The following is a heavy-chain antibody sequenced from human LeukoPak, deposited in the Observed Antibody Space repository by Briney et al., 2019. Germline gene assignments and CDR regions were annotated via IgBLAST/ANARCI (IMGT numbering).Heavy chain of an antibody. CDR1: GGSIRSSSYH. CDR3: ARLRGELLLKKRSRGGLFFDY. Sequence: SETVSLTCTVYGGSIRSSSYHWGWIRQPPGKGLEWIRSIYYSGSTYYNPSLKSRVTISVDTSKNQFSLKLSSVTAADTAVYYCARLRGELLLKKRSRGGLFFDYWGQGTLVTVSS. J-gene: IGHJ4*02. V-gene: IGHV4-39*07. D-gene: IGHD1-26*01. CDR2: IYYSGST.